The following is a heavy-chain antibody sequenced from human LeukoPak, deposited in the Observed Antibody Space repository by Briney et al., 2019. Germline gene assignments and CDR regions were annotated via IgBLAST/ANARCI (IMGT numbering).Heavy chain of an antibody. Sequence: PGGSLRLSCAASGFTFRTYSIIWVRQAPGKGLEWVSISDSDGSTYYADSVKGRFTISRDNSKNTLYLQMNSLRAEDTAVYYCAKDVGYYDSSGYYFDYWGQGTLVTVSS. V-gene: IGHV3-23*01. D-gene: IGHD3-22*01. J-gene: IGHJ4*02. CDR3: AKDVGYYDSSGYYFDY. CDR1: GFTFRTYS. CDR2: SDSDGST.